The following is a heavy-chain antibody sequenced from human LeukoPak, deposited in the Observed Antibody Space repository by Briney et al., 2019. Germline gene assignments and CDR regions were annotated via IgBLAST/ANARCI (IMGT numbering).Heavy chain of an antibody. D-gene: IGHD5-18*01. V-gene: IGHV1-2*02. CDR1: GYTFTGYY. J-gene: IGHJ4*02. CDR2: INPNSGGT. Sequence: ASAKVSCKASGYTFTGYYMHWVRQAPGQGLEWMGWINPNSGGTNYAQKFQGRVTMTRDTSISTAYMELSRLRSDDTAVYYCARADTAMVSLYFDYWGQGTLVTVSS. CDR3: ARADTAMVSLYFDY.